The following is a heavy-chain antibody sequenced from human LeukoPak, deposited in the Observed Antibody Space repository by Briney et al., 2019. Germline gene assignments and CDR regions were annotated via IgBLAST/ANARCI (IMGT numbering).Heavy chain of an antibody. Sequence: SETLSLTCTVSGRSIKGYHWSWIRQPPGKGLEWIGYIYSNEATEYKPSLKSRVTISADTSKNQFSLKLTSVSAADTAIYYCARRNDFHIWGQGTMVTASS. V-gene: IGHV4-4*08. J-gene: IGHJ3*02. CDR2: IYSNEAT. CDR1: GRSIKGYH. CDR3: ARRNDFHI.